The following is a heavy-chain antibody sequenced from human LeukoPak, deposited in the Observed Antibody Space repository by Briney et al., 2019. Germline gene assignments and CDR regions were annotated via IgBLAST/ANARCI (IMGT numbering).Heavy chain of an antibody. V-gene: IGHV1-18*01. CDR1: GYTFTSYG. Sequence: ASAKVSCKASGYTFTSYGISWVRQAPGQGLEWMGWISAYNGNTNYAQKFQGRVTITADKSTSTAYMELSSLRSEDTAVYYCARDGSMDVWGKGTTVTVSS. CDR3: ARDGSMDV. CDR2: ISAYNGNT. J-gene: IGHJ6*04. D-gene: IGHD1-14*01.